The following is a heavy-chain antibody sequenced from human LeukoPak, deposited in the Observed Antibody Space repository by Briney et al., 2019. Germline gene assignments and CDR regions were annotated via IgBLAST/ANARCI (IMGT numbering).Heavy chain of an antibody. D-gene: IGHD6-19*01. CDR3: ARANLELREQWLAYYFDY. J-gene: IGHJ4*02. CDR2: INWNGGST. Sequence: PGGSLRLSCAVSGFTFDDYGMSWVRQAPGKGLEWVSGINWNGGSTGYADSVKGRFTISRDNAKNSLYLQMNSLRAEDTALYYCARANLELREQWLAYYFDYWGQGTLVTVSS. V-gene: IGHV3-20*04. CDR1: GFTFDDYG.